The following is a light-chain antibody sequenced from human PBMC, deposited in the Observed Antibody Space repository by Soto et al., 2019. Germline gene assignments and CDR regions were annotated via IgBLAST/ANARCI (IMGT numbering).Light chain of an antibody. J-gene: IGLJ2*01. Sequence: QSALTQPPSVSGAPGQRVTISCTGNSSNIGAPYDVHWYQQLPGTAPKLLIYGNINRPSGIPGRFSGSKSGTSASLAITGLQAEDEADYYCQSYDTSLSASVFGGGTKVTVL. CDR3: QSYDTSLSASV. CDR2: GNI. V-gene: IGLV1-40*01. CDR1: SSNIGAPYD.